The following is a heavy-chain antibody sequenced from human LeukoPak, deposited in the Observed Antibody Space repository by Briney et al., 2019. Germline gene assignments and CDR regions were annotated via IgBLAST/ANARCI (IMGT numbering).Heavy chain of an antibody. CDR3: ARAVGPRGGNWIDP. Sequence: ASVKVSCKASGYTFTSYFMHWVRQAPGQGLEWMGVVNPSSGSTTYSQKFQGRVTMTRDTSTSTVYMDLGSLRSDDTAVYYCARAVGPRGGNWIDPWGQGTLVTVSS. CDR1: GYTFTSYF. D-gene: IGHD1-26*01. CDR2: VNPSSGST. J-gene: IGHJ5*02. V-gene: IGHV1-46*01.